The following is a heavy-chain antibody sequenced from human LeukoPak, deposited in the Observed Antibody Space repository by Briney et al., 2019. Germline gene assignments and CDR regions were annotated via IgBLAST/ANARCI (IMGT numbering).Heavy chain of an antibody. CDR1: NYTFSSYG. CDR2: ISGYNGKT. V-gene: IGHV1-18*01. CDR3: ARDLTMIVVVITMGDAFDI. J-gene: IGHJ3*02. Sequence: ASVKVSCKAYNYTFSSYGITWVRQAPGQGLEWMGWISGYNGKTDYAQKLQDRVTLTTDTSTNTAYMELRSLRSDDTAVYYCARDLTMIVVVITMGDAFDIWGQGTMVTVSS. D-gene: IGHD3-22*01.